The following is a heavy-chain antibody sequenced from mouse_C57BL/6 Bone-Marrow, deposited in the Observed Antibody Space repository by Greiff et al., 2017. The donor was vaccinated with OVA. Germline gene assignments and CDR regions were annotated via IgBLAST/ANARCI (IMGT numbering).Heavy chain of an antibody. CDR2: VGWVVGES. V-gene: IGHV1-7*01. CDR1: GYTFTSYW. D-gene: IGHD2-1*01. CDR3: ARGGNYPYYFDY. J-gene: IGHJ2*01. Sequence: QVQLQQSGAELAKPGASVKLSCKASGYTFTSYWMQWGDKRGGWGLEWIGEVGWVVGESNVNQKFKDKATLTADKSSSPAYMQLSSLTYEDSAVYYCARGGNYPYYFDYWGQGTTLTVSS.